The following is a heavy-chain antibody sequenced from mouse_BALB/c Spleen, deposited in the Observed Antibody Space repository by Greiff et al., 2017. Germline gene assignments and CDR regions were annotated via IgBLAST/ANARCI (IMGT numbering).Heavy chain of an antibody. Sequence: EVHLVESGGGLVQPGGSRKLSCAASGFTFSSFGMHWVRQAPEKGLEWVAYISSGSSTIYYADTVKGRFTISRDNPKNTLFLQMTSLRSEDTAMDYCARRGGSTYYFDYWGQGTTLTVSS. J-gene: IGHJ2*01. CDR3: ARRGGSTYYFDY. CDR2: ISSGSSTI. V-gene: IGHV5-17*02. D-gene: IGHD1-1*01. CDR1: GFTFSSFG.